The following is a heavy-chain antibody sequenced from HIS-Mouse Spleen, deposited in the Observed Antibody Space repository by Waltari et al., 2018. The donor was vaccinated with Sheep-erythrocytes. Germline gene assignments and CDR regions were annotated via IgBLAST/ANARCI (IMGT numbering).Heavy chain of an antibody. CDR2: IIPILGIA. CDR1: GGTFSSYA. CDR3: AQTGATTPHFDY. D-gene: IGHD1-26*01. J-gene: IGHJ4*02. Sequence: QVQLVQSGAEVKKPGSSVKVSCKASGGTFSSYAISWVRQAPGQGLEWMGRIIPILGIANDEQQFQGRVTITADKSTSTAYMELSSLRSEDTAVYYCAQTGATTPHFDYWGQGTLVTVSS. V-gene: IGHV1-69*04.